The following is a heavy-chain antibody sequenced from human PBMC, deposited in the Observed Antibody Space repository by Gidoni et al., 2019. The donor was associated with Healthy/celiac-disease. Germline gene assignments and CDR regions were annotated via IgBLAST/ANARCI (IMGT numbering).Heavy chain of an antibody. Sequence: EVQLVESGGGLVQPGGSLKLSCAASGFTFSGSAMPWVRQSSGKGLEWVGRIRSKANSYATAYAASVKGRFTISRDDSKNTAYLQMNSLKTEDTAVYYCTRPSYDFWSGYYSHYYYYGMDVWGQGTTVTVSS. V-gene: IGHV3-73*01. CDR1: GFTFSGSA. D-gene: IGHD3-3*01. CDR2: IRSKANSYAT. J-gene: IGHJ6*02. CDR3: TRPSYDFWSGYYSHYYYYGMDV.